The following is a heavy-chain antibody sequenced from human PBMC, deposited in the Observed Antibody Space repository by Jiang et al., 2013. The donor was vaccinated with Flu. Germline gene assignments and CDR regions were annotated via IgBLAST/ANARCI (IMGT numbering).Heavy chain of an antibody. CDR1: GGTFSSYA. CDR3: ARRRFLEWLGAFDI. D-gene: IGHD3-3*01. J-gene: IGHJ3*02. V-gene: IGHV1-69*04. Sequence: GAEVKKPGSSVKVSCKASGGTFSSYAISWVRQAPGQGLEWMGRIIPILGIANYAQKFQGRVTITADKSTSTAYMELSSLRSEDTAVYYCARRRFLEWLGAFDIWGQGTMVTVSS. CDR2: IIPILGIA.